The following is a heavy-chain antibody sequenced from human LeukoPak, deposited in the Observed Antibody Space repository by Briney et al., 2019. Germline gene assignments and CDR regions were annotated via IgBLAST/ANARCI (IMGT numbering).Heavy chain of an antibody. J-gene: IGHJ5*02. D-gene: IGHD1-26*01. CDR1: GGSFSGYY. V-gene: IGHV4-34*01. CDR2: INHSGST. Sequence: SETLSLTCAVYGGSFSGYYWSWIRQPPGKGLEWIGEINHSGSTNYNPSLKSRVTISVDTSKNQFSLKLSSVTAADTAVYYRARGSRVVGAYWFGPWGQGTLVTVSS. CDR3: ARGSRVVGAYWFGP.